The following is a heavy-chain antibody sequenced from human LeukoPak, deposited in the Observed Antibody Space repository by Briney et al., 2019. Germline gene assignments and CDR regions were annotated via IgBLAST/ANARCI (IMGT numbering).Heavy chain of an antibody. CDR2: IKEDGSQK. J-gene: IGHJ4*02. CDR3: TRDQT. CDR1: LGSHC. V-gene: IGHV3-7*01. Sequence: GGSLRLSCVGALGSHCIGWVRQAPGKGLEWVANIKEDGSQKYYMDSVKGRFTISRDNAKSSLFLQMNNLRVEDTAVYYCTRDQTWGQGTLVTVSS.